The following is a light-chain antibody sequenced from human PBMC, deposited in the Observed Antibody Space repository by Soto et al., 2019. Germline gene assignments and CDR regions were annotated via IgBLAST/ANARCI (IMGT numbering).Light chain of an antibody. CDR1: QSVSSN. J-gene: IGKJ4*01. CDR3: QQYNNWPLT. V-gene: IGKV3-15*01. Sequence: EIVMTQSPATLSVSPGERATLSCRASQSVSSNLAWYQQEPGQAPRLLIYGASTRATGIPARFSGSGSGTEFTLTISSLQSEDFVVYYGQQYNNWPLTFGGGTKVEIK. CDR2: GAS.